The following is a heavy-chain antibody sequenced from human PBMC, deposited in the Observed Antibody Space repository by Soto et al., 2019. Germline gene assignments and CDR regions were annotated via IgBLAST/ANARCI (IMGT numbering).Heavy chain of an antibody. J-gene: IGHJ6*02. V-gene: IGHV1-2*02. CDR3: ARKSNPGYHYYYGLDV. CDR1: GYPFTGYY. CDR2: INPNNGDT. D-gene: IGHD4-4*01. Sequence: ASVKVSCEASGYPFTGYYFHWVRQAPGQGLEWMGYINPNNGDTNYAQNFQGRVTVTRDTSISTAYMELSRLRSDDTAVYYCARKSNPGYHYYYGLDVWGQGTTVTVSS.